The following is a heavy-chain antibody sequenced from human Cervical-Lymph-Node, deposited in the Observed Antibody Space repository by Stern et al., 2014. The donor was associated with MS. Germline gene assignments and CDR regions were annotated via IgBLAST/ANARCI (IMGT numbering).Heavy chain of an antibody. CDR2: IIPLFGTP. Sequence: VQLVESGAEVKRPGSSVKVSCKASGGSFINYIVNWVRQAPGQGLEWMGAIIPLFGTPRYSQEFQGRVTISADDSTNTASMELSSLRSQDTAIYYCSTADLATTFCNWGQGTLVSVSS. D-gene: IGHD2/OR15-2a*01. CDR1: GGSFINYI. J-gene: IGHJ4*02. V-gene: IGHV1-69*01. CDR3: STADLATTFCN.